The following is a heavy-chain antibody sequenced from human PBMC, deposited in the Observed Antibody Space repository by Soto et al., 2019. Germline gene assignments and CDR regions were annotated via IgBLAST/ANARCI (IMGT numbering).Heavy chain of an antibody. V-gene: IGHV4-59*12. CDR2: IYYSGTT. D-gene: IGHD1-26*01. CDR3: ARVSGSYYYGMDV. CDR1: GGSISSYY. Sequence: SETLSLTCTVSGGSISSYYWSWIRQPPGKGLEWIGYIYYSGTTYYNPSLKSRVTISVDTSKNQFSLKLSSVTAADTAVYYCARVSGSYYYGMDVWGQGTTVTVSS. J-gene: IGHJ6*02.